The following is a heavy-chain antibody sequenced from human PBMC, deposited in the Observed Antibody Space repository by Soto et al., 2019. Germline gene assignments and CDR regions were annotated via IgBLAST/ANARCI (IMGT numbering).Heavy chain of an antibody. CDR3: ARGDIVVVPAALYYYYMDV. V-gene: IGHV1-46*03. J-gene: IGHJ6*03. Sequence: GASVKVSCKASGYTFTSYYMHWVRQAPGQGLEWMGIINPSGGSTSYAQKFQGRVTMTRDTSTSTVYMELSSLRSEDTAVYYCARGDIVVVPAALYYYYMDVWGKGTRVTVSS. D-gene: IGHD2-2*01. CDR2: INPSGGST. CDR1: GYTFTSYY.